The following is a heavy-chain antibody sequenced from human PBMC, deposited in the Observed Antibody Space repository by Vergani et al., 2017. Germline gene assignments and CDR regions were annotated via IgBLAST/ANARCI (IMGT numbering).Heavy chain of an antibody. CDR3: AKSITIFGVVIRSYFDY. J-gene: IGHJ4*02. Sequence: QVQLQESGPGLVKPSETLSLTCTVSGGSISSYYWSWTRQPAGKGLEWIGRIYTSGSTNYNPSLKSRVTISVDTSKNQFSLKLSSVTAADTAVYYCAKSITIFGVVIRSYFDYWGQGTLVTVSS. CDR1: GGSISSYY. V-gene: IGHV4-4*07. CDR2: IYTSGST. D-gene: IGHD3-3*01.